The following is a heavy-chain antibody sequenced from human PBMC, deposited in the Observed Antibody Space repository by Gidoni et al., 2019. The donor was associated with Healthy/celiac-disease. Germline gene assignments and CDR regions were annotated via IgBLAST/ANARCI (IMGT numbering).Heavy chain of an antibody. CDR1: GYPFTSYE. J-gene: IGHJ5*02. V-gene: IGHV1-8*01. D-gene: IGHD6-13*01. CDR3: ARGSSLRRWFDP. Sequence: QVQLVQSGAEVKKPGASVKVSCQASGYPFTSYEINWVRQATGQGLEWMGWMNPNSGNTGYAQKFQGRVTMTRNTSISTAYMELSSLRSEDTAVYYCARGSSLRRWFDPWGQGTLVTVSS. CDR2: MNPNSGNT.